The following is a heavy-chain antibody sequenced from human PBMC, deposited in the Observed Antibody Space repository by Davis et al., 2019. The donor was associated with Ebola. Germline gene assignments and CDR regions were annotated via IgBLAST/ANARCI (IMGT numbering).Heavy chain of an antibody. Sequence: GESLKISCAVSGFTMRDVWMSWVRQAPGKGLEWVGLIKHKINGETTEYAAPVNGRYTISRDDSTNTLYLQMDSLKAEDTAVYYCTKVALVVSSGYYFDYWGQGALVTVPS. J-gene: IGHJ4*02. CDR1: GFTMRDVW. CDR2: IKHKINGETT. CDR3: TKVALVVSSGYYFDY. V-gene: IGHV3-15*01. D-gene: IGHD3-22*01.